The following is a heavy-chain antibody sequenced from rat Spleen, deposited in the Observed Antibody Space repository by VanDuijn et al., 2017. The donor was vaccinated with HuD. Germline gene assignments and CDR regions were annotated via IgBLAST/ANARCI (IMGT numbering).Heavy chain of an antibody. J-gene: IGHJ2*01. Sequence: EVQLVESGGGLVQPGRSLKLSCAASGFTFSDYGVAWVRQAPTKGLEWVASISYEGSSTYYGDSVKGRFTISRDNAKSTLYLQMNSLRSEDTATYYCARRYVYYFDYWGQGVMVTVSS. CDR2: ISYEGSST. V-gene: IGHV5-22*01. D-gene: IGHD1-6*01. CDR1: GFTFSDYG. CDR3: ARRYVYYFDY.